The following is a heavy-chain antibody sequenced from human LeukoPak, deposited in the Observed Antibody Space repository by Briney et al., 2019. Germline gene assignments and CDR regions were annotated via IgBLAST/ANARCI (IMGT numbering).Heavy chain of an antibody. D-gene: IGHD2-8*01. Sequence: SETLSFTCTVSGGSISSYYWSWIRQPPGKGLEWIGYIYYSGSTNYNPSLKSRVTISVDTSKNQFSLKLSSVTAADTAVYYCARSVGVPGWFNPWGQGTLVTVSS. CDR1: GGSISSYY. V-gene: IGHV4-59*01. CDR3: ARSVGVPGWFNP. CDR2: IYYSGST. J-gene: IGHJ5*02.